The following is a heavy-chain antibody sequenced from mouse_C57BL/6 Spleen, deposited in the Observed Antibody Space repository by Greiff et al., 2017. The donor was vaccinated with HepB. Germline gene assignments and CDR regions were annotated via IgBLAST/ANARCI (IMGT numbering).Heavy chain of an antibody. CDR1: GYTFTSYW. CDR3: AKMEFITTDYYAMDY. CDR2: IYPGSGST. Sequence: QVQLQQPGAELVKPGASVKMSCKASGYTFTSYWITWVKQRPGQGLEWIGDIYPGSGSTNYNEKFKSKATLTVDTSSSTAYMQLSSLTSEDSAVYYCAKMEFITTDYYAMDYWGQGTSVTVSS. D-gene: IGHD1-1*01. V-gene: IGHV1-55*01. J-gene: IGHJ4*01.